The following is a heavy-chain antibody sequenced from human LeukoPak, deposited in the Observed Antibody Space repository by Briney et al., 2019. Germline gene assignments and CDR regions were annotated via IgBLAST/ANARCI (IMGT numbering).Heavy chain of an antibody. V-gene: IGHV4-59*01. J-gene: IGHJ4*02. Sequence: PSETLSLICSVSGGSISSYYWSWIRQPPGKGLEWIGYIYYSGSTNYNPSLKSRVTISVDTSKNQFSLKLSSVTAADTAVYYCARDRRSYYGSGSYLDYWGQGTLVTVSS. CDR3: ARDRRSYYGSGSYLDY. CDR2: IYYSGST. D-gene: IGHD3-10*01. CDR1: GGSISSYY.